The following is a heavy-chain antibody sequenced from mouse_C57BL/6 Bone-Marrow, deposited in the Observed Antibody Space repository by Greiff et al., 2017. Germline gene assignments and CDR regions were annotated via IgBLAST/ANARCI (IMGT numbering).Heavy chain of an antibody. V-gene: IGHV1-82*01. Sequence: QVQLQQSGPELVKPGASVKLSCKASGYAFSSSWMNWVKQRPGKGLEWICRLYPGDGDTNYNGKFKGKATLTADKSSSTAYMQLSSLTSEDSAVYFCASTVVASHWGQGTTLTVSS. CDR2: LYPGDGDT. CDR3: ASTVVASH. D-gene: IGHD1-1*01. CDR1: GYAFSSSW. J-gene: IGHJ2*01.